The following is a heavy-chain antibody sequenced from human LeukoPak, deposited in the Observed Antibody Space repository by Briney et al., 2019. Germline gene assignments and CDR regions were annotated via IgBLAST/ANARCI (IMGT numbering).Heavy chain of an antibody. CDR3: ARDAQWLVPEGYYYYMDV. J-gene: IGHJ6*03. CDR1: GFTFSRYN. D-gene: IGHD6-19*01. CDR2: ISSRSSYI. Sequence: PGGSLRLSCAGSGFTFSRYNTNWFRQAPGKGLERVSSISSRSSYIFYADSVKGRFTISRDNAKNSLYLQMNSLGAEDTAVYYCARDAQWLVPEGYYYYMDVWGKGTTVTVS. V-gene: IGHV3-21*01.